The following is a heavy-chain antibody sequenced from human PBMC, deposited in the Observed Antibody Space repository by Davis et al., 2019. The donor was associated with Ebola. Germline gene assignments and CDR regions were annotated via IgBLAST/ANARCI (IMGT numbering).Heavy chain of an antibody. Sequence: PSETLSLTCTVSGGSISSYYWSWIRQPPGKGLEWIGYIYYSGSTNYNPSLKSRVTISVDTSKNQFSLKLSSVTAADTAVYYCARRVRSGSYGAFDYWGQGTLVTVSS. J-gene: IGHJ4*02. CDR3: ARRVRSGSYGAFDY. D-gene: IGHD1-26*01. CDR2: IYYSGST. CDR1: GGSISSYY. V-gene: IGHV4-59*01.